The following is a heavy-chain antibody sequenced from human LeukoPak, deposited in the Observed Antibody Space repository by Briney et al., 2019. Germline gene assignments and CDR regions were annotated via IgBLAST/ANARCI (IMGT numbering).Heavy chain of an antibody. Sequence: KSGGSLRLSCAASGFTFSSYSMNWVRQAPGKGLEWVGRIKSKTDGGTTDYAAPVKGRFTISRDDSKNTLYLQMNSLKTEDTAVYYCTTDQITYSSSSDYWGQGTLVTVSS. CDR1: GFTFSSYS. CDR3: TTDQITYSSSSDY. V-gene: IGHV3-15*01. D-gene: IGHD6-13*01. J-gene: IGHJ4*02. CDR2: IKSKTDGGTT.